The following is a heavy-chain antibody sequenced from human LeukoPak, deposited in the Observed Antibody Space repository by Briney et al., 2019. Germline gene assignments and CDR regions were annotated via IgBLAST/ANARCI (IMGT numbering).Heavy chain of an antibody. D-gene: IGHD2-2*01. CDR2: IYPGDSDT. V-gene: IGHV5-51*01. Sequence: GESLKISCTGSGYSFTSYLIGWVRQMPGKGLEWMGIIYPGDSDTRYSPSFQGQVNIPADKSIRTAYLHWSSLKASDTAMYYCARQENGCSSTSCYLGWFDPWGQGTLVTVSS. CDR3: ARQENGCSSTSCYLGWFDP. J-gene: IGHJ5*02. CDR1: GYSFTSYL.